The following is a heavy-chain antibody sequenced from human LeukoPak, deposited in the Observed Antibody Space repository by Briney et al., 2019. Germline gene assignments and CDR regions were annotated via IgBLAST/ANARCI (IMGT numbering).Heavy chain of an antibody. CDR1: GFAFRSHA. V-gene: IGHV3-30*02. CDR2: TRQDGSKQ. J-gene: IGHJ6*03. CDR3: AKIPYGDYVLDYYYYMDV. Sequence: AESLRLSCTASGFAFRSHAMHWLRQAPGRGLEWVAFTRQDGSKQFYADSVKGRFTISRDNSKNMLSLTTYSLGAEDTAGYYSAKIPYGDYVLDYYYYMDVWGKGTTVTTSS. D-gene: IGHD4-17*01.